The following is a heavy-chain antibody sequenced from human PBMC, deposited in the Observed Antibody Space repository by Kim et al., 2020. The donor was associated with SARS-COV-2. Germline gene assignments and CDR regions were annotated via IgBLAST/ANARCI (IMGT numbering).Heavy chain of an antibody. CDR3: ARLTNKMVRGVY. J-gene: IGHJ4*02. Sequence: YYNPSIKSRVTIAVDTSKNQFALKLSSVTAADTAVYYCARLTNKMVRGVYWGQGTLVTVSS. V-gene: IGHV4-39*01. D-gene: IGHD3-10*01.